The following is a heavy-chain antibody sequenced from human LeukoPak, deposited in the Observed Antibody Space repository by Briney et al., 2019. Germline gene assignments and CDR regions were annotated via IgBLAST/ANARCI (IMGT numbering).Heavy chain of an antibody. Sequence: SETLSLTCIVSGASTSSRYWSWIRQPPGRALEWIGHIYNGVNTKYNPSLTSRVNISVDTSKNQFSLKLTSLTAADTAIYYCAQTTGWPGFDFWGPGALDTVSS. J-gene: IGHJ4*02. CDR3: AQTTGWPGFDF. CDR2: IYNGVNT. V-gene: IGHV4-59*08. CDR1: GASTSSRY. D-gene: IGHD6-19*01.